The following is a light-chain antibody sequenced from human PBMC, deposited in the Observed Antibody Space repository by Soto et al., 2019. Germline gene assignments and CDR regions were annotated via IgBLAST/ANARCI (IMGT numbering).Light chain of an antibody. V-gene: IGKV3-20*01. CDR2: DES. Sequence: EIVLKQSPDTLSLSPGERATLSCRASQSVKNNYLAWYQQKPGQAPRFLIYDESSRATGIPDRFSGSGFGTDFTLTISRLEPEDFAVYYCQQYGSTPLTFGGGTKVDIK. J-gene: IGKJ4*01. CDR3: QQYGSTPLT. CDR1: QSVKNNY.